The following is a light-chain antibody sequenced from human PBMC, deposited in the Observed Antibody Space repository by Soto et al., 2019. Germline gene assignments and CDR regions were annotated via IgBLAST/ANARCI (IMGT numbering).Light chain of an antibody. V-gene: IGLV1-47*01. CDR3: AAWDDSLSGPGV. Sequence: QSVLTQRPSASGTPGQRVTISCSGSSSNIGSNYVYWYQQLPGTAPKLLIYRNNQRPSGVPDRFSGSKSGTSASLAISGLRSEDEADYYCAAWDDSLSGPGVLGTGTKVTVL. CDR2: RNN. J-gene: IGLJ1*01. CDR1: SSNIGSNY.